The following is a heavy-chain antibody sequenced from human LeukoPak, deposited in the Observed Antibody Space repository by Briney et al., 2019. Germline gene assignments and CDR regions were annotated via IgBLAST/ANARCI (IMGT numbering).Heavy chain of an antibody. D-gene: IGHD3-10*01. CDR2: ISYSGHT. J-gene: IGHJ4*02. Sequence: SETLSLTFSVSGGSISNYYWSWIRQSPDKRLEWIGYISYSGHTSYNPSLKSRVTISVDTSRDQFSLNLTSMTAADTAVYYCARQSYFGLTSSDYWGQGILVTVSS. V-gene: IGHV4-59*08. CDR3: ARQSYFGLTSSDY. CDR1: GGSISNYY.